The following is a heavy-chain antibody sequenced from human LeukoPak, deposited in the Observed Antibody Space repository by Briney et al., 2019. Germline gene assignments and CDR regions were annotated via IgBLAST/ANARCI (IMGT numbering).Heavy chain of an antibody. J-gene: IGHJ3*02. CDR1: GGSISSSSYY. V-gene: IGHV4-39*07. CDR3: ARAGLKGGYYYDSSGYYFHAFDI. Sequence: SETLSLTCTVSGGSISSSSYYWGWIRQPPGKGLEWIGSIYYSGSTYYNPSLKSRVTISVDTSKNQFSLKLSSVTAADTAVYYCARAGLKGGYYYDSSGYYFHAFDIWGQGTMVTVSS. D-gene: IGHD3-22*01. CDR2: IYYSGST.